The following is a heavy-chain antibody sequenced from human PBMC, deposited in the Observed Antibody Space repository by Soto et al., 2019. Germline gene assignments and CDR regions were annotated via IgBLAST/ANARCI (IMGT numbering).Heavy chain of an antibody. CDR3: ARILTDGVDY. CDR1: GGTFTSYT. CDR2: IIPIFNEA. V-gene: IGHV1-69*02. Sequence: QVQLVQSGAEVKKPGSSVKVSCRLSGGTFTSYTITWVRQAPGQGLEWMGRIIPIFNEANYAQKFQGRVTITADESSSTADMELTSLKHEDTAVYYCARILTDGVDYWGQGTLVTVSS. J-gene: IGHJ4*02. D-gene: IGHD3-9*01.